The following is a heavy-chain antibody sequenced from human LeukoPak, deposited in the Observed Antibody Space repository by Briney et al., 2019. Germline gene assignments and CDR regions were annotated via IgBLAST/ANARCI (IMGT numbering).Heavy chain of an antibody. CDR2: IYYSGST. Sequence: SETLFLTSTGSGGSISSHYWSWIGQPPGKGLEWIGYIYYSGSTNYNPSPKSRLTISVATSTNPFPMKLSSVTAADTAVYYCARGFLQCDDPNPTSFAIWGQGTMVTVSS. J-gene: IGHJ3*02. V-gene: IGHV4-59*11. CDR1: GGSISSHY. CDR3: ARGFLQCDDPNPTSFAI. D-gene: IGHD3-3*01.